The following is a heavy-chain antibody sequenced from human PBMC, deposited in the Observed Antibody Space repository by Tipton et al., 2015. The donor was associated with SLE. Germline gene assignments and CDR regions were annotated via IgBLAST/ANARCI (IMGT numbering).Heavy chain of an antibody. V-gene: IGHV3-74*01. CDR1: GFTFSSYW. CDR3: AKDRELAVEYYFDY. D-gene: IGHD2-15*01. Sequence: LRLSCTASGFTFSSYWMHWVRQAPGKGLMWVSRVNNDGSGTICADSAKGRFTISRDNAKNTLYLQMNSLRAEDTAVYYCAKDRELAVEYYFDYWGQGTLVTVSS. J-gene: IGHJ4*02. CDR2: VNNDGSGT.